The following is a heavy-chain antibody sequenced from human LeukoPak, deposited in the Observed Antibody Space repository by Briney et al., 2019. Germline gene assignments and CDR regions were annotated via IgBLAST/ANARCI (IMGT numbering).Heavy chain of an antibody. Sequence: GGSLRLSCAASGFTFSSYSMNWVRQAPGKGLEWVSSITSSNNYLYYGDSVKGRFTISRDNAKNSLYLQMNSLRAEDTAVYYCARVTGYDFWSGMDVWGKGTTVTVSS. CDR1: GFTFSSYS. V-gene: IGHV3-21*01. D-gene: IGHD3-3*01. CDR2: ITSSNNYL. J-gene: IGHJ6*04. CDR3: ARVTGYDFWSGMDV.